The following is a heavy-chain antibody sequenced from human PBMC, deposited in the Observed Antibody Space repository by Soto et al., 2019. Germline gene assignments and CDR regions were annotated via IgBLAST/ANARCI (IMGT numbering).Heavy chain of an antibody. Sequence: SETPSLTCTVSGGSLSSGGSYRSWIRQPPGKGLEWIGYIYYSGSTYYNPSLKSRVTISVDTSKNQFSLKLSSVTAADTAVYYCAREVWFHFDYWGQGTLVTVSS. V-gene: IGHV4-30-4*01. J-gene: IGHJ4*02. CDR1: GGSLSSGGSY. D-gene: IGHD3-10*01. CDR3: AREVWFHFDY. CDR2: IYYSGST.